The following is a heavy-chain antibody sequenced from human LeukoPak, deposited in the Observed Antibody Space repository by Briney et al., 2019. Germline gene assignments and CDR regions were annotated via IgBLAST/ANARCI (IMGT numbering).Heavy chain of an antibody. D-gene: IGHD3-22*01. CDR3: ASSHGYYDSSGYTHRAFDI. Sequence: PGGSLRLSCAASGFTVSSNYMSWVRQAPGKGLEWVSVIYSGGSTYYADSVKGRFTISRHNSKNTLYLQMNSLRAEDTAVYYCASSHGYYDSSGYTHRAFDIWGQGTMVTVSS. CDR2: IYSGGST. CDR1: GFTVSSNY. V-gene: IGHV3-53*04. J-gene: IGHJ3*02.